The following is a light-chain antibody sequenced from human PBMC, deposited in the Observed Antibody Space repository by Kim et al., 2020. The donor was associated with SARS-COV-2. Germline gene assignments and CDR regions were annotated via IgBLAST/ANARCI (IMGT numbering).Light chain of an antibody. Sequence: NFMLTQPHSVSESPGETVTISCTRSSGSIASNYVQWYQQRPGSAPTTVIYEDNQRPSGVPDRFSGSIDSSSNSASLTISGLKTEDEADYYCQSYDSSNQRVFGGGTQLTVL. CDR3: QSYDSSNQRV. J-gene: IGLJ2*01. V-gene: IGLV6-57*04. CDR2: EDN. CDR1: SGSIASNY.